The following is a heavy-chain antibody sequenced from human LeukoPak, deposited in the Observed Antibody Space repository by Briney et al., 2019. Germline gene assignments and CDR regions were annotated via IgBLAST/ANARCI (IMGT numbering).Heavy chain of an antibody. J-gene: IGHJ3*01. D-gene: IGHD3-3*01. CDR2: YYYGGST. CDR1: GGSVNSHF. Sequence: SETLSLTCAVSGGSVNSHFCSWVRHAPGKELEWIGYYYYGGSTLYNPSLSSRVTISVDASKNHFSLRLNSVTGADTGVYYCAIMGSAYGNAFDVWGQGTMVTVSP. CDR3: AIMGSAYGNAFDV. V-gene: IGHV4-59*02.